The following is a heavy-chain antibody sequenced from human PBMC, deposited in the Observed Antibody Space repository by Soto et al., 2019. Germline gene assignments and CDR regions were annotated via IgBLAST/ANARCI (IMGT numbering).Heavy chain of an antibody. Sequence: PAETLSLTCTVSVGSISSGDYYWSWIRQPPGKGLEWIGYIYYSGSTYYNPSLKSRVTISVDTSKNQFSLKLSSVTAADTAVYYCARVGSGYSYGIDYWGQGTLVTVSS. CDR3: ARVGSGYSYGIDY. V-gene: IGHV4-30-4*01. CDR2: IYYSGST. CDR1: VGSISSGDYY. D-gene: IGHD5-18*01. J-gene: IGHJ4*02.